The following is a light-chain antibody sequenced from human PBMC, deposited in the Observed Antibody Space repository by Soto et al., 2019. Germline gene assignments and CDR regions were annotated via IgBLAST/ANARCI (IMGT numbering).Light chain of an antibody. CDR2: DVS. J-gene: IGKJ5*01. CDR1: QGVTTN. Sequence: EIVMTQSPAALSVFPGERATLSCRAGQGVTTNFAWYQQKSGQSHRLLIYDVSIRATGVPARFSGTGSETDFTLTIRGLQSEDSAVYFCQQYNNWPFSFGQGTRLEIK. V-gene: IGKV3-15*01. CDR3: QQYNNWPFS.